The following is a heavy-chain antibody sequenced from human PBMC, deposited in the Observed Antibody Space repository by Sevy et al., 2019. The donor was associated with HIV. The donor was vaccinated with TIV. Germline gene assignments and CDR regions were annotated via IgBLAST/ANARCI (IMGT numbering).Heavy chain of an antibody. CDR1: GGSISSYY. V-gene: IGHV4-59*01. D-gene: IGHD5-12*01. CDR3: ARDRGYSGYDYDY. J-gene: IGHJ4*02. Sequence: SETLSLTCTVSGGSISSYYWSWIRQPPGKGLEWIGNISYSGSTNYNPSLRSRVTISVDTSKNQFSLKLSSGTAADTAVYYCARDRGYSGYDYDYWGQGTLVTVSS. CDR2: ISYSGST.